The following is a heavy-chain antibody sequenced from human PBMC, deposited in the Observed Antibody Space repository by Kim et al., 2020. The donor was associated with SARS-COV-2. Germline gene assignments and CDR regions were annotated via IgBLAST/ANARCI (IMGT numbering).Heavy chain of an antibody. Sequence: ASVKVSCKASGYTFTSYGISWVRQAPGQGLEWMGWISAYNGNTNYAQKLQGRVTMTTDTSTSTAYMELRSLRSDDTAVYYCARGADLDYDSSGYPRDWGQGTLVTVSS. CDR3: ARGADLDYDSSGYPRD. D-gene: IGHD3-22*01. CDR1: GYTFTSYG. CDR2: ISAYNGNT. V-gene: IGHV1-18*01. J-gene: IGHJ4*02.